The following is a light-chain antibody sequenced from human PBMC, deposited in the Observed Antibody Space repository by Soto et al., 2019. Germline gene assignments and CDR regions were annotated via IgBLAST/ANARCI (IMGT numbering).Light chain of an antibody. Sequence: DIQMTQSPSTLSASVGERVTITCRASQTISSWLAWYQQKPGQAPKLLIYKASRLESAVPSRFSGSGSGTELTLTISGLQPDDFASYYCQQYNSYPRTFGGGTKVDIK. V-gene: IGKV1-5*03. CDR2: KAS. CDR1: QTISSW. CDR3: QQYNSYPRT. J-gene: IGKJ4*01.